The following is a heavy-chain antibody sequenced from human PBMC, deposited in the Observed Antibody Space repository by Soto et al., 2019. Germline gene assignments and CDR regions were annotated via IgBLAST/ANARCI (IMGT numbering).Heavy chain of an antibody. J-gene: IGHJ6*02. CDR1: GGTFSSYA. Sequence: ASVKVSCKASGGTFSSYAISWVRQAPGQGLEWMGGIIPIFGTANYAQKFQGRVTITADKSTSTAYMELSSLRSEDTAVYYCARDGYSSGWYVSGYYYYYGMDVWGQGTTVTVSS. CDR3: ARDGYSSGWYVSGYYYYYGMDV. V-gene: IGHV1-69*06. D-gene: IGHD6-19*01. CDR2: IIPIFGTA.